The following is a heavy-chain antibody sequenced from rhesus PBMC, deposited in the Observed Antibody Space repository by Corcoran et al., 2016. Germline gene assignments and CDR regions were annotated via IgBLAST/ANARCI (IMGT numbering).Heavy chain of an antibody. V-gene: IGHV4-127*01. J-gene: IGHJ6*01. CDR3: ARGGPLYYYGLDS. D-gene: IGHD1-1*01. Sequence: QVQLQESGPGVVKPSETLSLTCAVSGGSISGYYLWSWLRQPPGKGLGWFGDIGGSSGSTNYNPSLKSRVTISKDTSKNQFSLKLSSVTAADTAVYYCARGGPLYYYGLDSWGQGVVVTVSS. CDR1: GGSISGYYL. CDR2: IGGSSGST.